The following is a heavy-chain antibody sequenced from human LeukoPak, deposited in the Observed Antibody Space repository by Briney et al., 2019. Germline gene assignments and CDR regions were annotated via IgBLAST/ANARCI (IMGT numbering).Heavy chain of an antibody. CDR2: ISYDGSNK. J-gene: IGHJ5*02. V-gene: IGHV3-30*03. D-gene: IGHD5-18*01. CDR3: ATDTWWFDP. Sequence: PGRSLRLSCAASGFTFSSYGMHWVRQAPGKGLEWVVVISYDGSNKYYADSVKGRFTISRDNSKNTLYLQMNSLRAEDTAVYYCATDTWWFDPWGQGTLVTVSS. CDR1: GFTFSSYG.